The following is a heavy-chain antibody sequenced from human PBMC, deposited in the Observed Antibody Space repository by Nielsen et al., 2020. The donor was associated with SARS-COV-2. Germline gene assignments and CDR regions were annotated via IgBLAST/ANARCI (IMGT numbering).Heavy chain of an antibody. D-gene: IGHD3-10*01. CDR2: ISYNGIT. CDR3: ARHYGSGRGFYFDY. V-gene: IGHV4-31*03. J-gene: IGHJ4*02. Sequence: SETLSLTCTVSGGFISSGGYYWTWIRQHPGKGLEWIGYISYNGITYSNPSLKSRLTMSLDTSNNQFSLNLSSVTAADSAVYYCARHYGSGRGFYFDYWGQGTLVTVSS. CDR1: GGFISSGGYY.